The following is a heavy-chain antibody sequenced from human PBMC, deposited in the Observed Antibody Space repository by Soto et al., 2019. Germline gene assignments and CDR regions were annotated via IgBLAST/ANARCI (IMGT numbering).Heavy chain of an antibody. J-gene: IGHJ6*02. CDR1: GFTFSSYG. D-gene: IGHD5-12*01. V-gene: IGHV3-30*18. CDR3: AKGNRGYSGCDSYYYYGMDV. Sequence: PGGSLRLSCAASGFTFSSYGMHWVRQAPGKGLEWVAVISYDGSNKYYADSVKGRFTISRDNSKNTLYLQMNSLRAEDTAVYYCAKGNRGYSGCDSYYYYGMDVWGQGTTVTVSS. CDR2: ISYDGSNK.